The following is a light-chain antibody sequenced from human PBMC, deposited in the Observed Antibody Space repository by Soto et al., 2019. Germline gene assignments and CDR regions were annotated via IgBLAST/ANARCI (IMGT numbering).Light chain of an antibody. CDR3: QQYGSSPPWT. Sequence: EILLTQSPGTLSLSLGERASLSCSSSQSVSSSYLAWYQKKPGQAPRLLIYGASSRATGIPDRFSGSVSGTDFTLTISRLEPEDFAVYFCQQYGSSPPWTFGQGTKVDI. CDR2: GAS. J-gene: IGKJ1*01. V-gene: IGKV3-20*01. CDR1: QSVSSSY.